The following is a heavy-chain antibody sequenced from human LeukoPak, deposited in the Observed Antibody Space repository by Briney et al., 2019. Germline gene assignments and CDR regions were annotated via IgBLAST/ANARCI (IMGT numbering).Heavy chain of an antibody. CDR1: GASISAYY. V-gene: IGHV4-59*08. Sequence: PSETLSLTCTVSGASISAYYWSWIRQPPGKGLEWIGHIYYSGSTSYNPSLKSRLTISLDTSKNQFSLNLSSVTAADTAVYYCARHKFYGYDSRRFNSGARYFFDYWGQGTLVTVSS. D-gene: IGHD3-22*01. CDR2: IYYSGST. CDR3: ARHKFYGYDSRRFNSGARYFFDY. J-gene: IGHJ4*02.